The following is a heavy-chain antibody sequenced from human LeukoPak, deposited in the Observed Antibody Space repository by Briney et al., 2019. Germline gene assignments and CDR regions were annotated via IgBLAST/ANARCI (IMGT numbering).Heavy chain of an antibody. CDR2: ISSSGTSR. CDR1: GFTFSDYY. Sequence: GGSLRLSCAASGFTFSDYYMSWIRQAPGKGLEWVSYISSSGTSRYYTDSVKGRFTISRDNTKNSLYLQMNGLRAEDTAVYYCARDDIIVGAANWGQGTLVTVSS. J-gene: IGHJ4*02. V-gene: IGHV3-11*01. D-gene: IGHD1-26*01. CDR3: ARDDIIVGAAN.